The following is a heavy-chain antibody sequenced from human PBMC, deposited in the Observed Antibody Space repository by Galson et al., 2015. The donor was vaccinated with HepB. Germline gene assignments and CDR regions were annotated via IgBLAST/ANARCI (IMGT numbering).Heavy chain of an antibody. V-gene: IGHV3-33*01. CDR3: AREGAGYDILTGYSDHGYFDY. J-gene: IGHJ4*02. CDR1: GFTFSSYG. CDR2: IWYDGSNK. D-gene: IGHD3-9*01. Sequence: SLRLSCAASGFTFSSYGMHWVRQAPGRGLEWVAVIWYDGSNKYYADSVKGRFTISRDNSKNTLYLQMNSLRAEDTAVYYCAREGAGYDILTGYSDHGYFDYWGQGTLVTVSS.